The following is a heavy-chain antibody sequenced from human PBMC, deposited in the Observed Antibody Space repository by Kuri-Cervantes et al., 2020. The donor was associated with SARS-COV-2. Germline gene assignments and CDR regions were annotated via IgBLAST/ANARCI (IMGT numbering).Heavy chain of an antibody. V-gene: IGHV3-74*01. Sequence: GGSLRLSCAASGFTFSGHWIHWVRQAPGKGLVWVSRINPDGSYTNNADSVEGRFTLSRDNAKNMLFLQMNSLRAEDTAVYYCVRDGDHWNFDYWGQGTLVTVPQ. CDR2: INPDGSYT. CDR3: VRDGDHWNFDY. D-gene: IGHD1-1*01. CDR1: GFTFSGHW. J-gene: IGHJ4*02.